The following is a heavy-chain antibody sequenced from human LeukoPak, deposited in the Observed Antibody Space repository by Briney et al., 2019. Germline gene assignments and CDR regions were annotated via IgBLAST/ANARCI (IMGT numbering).Heavy chain of an antibody. J-gene: IGHJ5*02. CDR2: IYYSGST. V-gene: IGHV4-59*11. CDR1: GGSISSLY. CDR3: ARHGTSGTNLNWFDP. D-gene: IGHD1-1*01. Sequence: SETLSLTCTVSGGSISSLYWSWIRQPPGKGLEWIGYIYYSGSTNYNPSLKSRVTISVDTSKNQFSLKLSSVTAADTAVYYCARHGTSGTNLNWFDPWGQGTLVTVSS.